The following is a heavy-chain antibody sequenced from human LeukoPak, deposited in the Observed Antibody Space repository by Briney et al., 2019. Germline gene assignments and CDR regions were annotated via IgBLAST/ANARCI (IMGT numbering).Heavy chain of an antibody. CDR2: ISGSGGST. CDR1: GFTFSRYF. D-gene: IGHD3-10*01. V-gene: IGHV3-23*01. J-gene: IGHJ4*02. Sequence: GRSLRLSCAASGFTFSRYFLAWVRQAPGKGLEWVSAISGSGGSTYYADSVKGRFTISRDNSKNTLYLQMNSLRAEDTAVYYCARVQYYGSGSHQYYFDYWGQGTLVTVSS. CDR3: ARVQYYGSGSHQYYFDY.